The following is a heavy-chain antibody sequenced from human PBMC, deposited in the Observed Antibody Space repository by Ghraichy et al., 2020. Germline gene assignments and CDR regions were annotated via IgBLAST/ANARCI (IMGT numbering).Heavy chain of an antibody. Sequence: GGSLRLSCAASGFTLSYYWMHWVRQAPGKGLVWVSRIKSDGSSTIYADSVKGRFIISRDNAKNTLYLQMNSLRAEDMAVYYCAREYCRGGRCYFGTGGSQFDSWGQGTLVTGSS. CDR3: AREYCRGGRCYFGTGGSQFDS. CDR2: IKSDGSST. J-gene: IGHJ4*02. D-gene: IGHD2-15*01. V-gene: IGHV3-74*01. CDR1: GFTLSYYW.